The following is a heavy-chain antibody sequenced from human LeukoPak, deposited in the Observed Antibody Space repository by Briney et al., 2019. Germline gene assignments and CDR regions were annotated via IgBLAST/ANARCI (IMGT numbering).Heavy chain of an antibody. CDR2: IKQDVTSD. CDR3: ARHGDSCFDL. Sequence: GRCRRLSWPAAGFTFSRFWMGWVRQAPGKGIGWVSNIKQDVTSDSYIDSVMGRFTISRDNAENSVYRQMNSFMAADPSVYDCARHGDSCFDLWGPGTRVTVSS. J-gene: IGHJ5*02. V-gene: IGHV3-7*02. CDR1: GFTFSRFW. D-gene: IGHD2-21*01.